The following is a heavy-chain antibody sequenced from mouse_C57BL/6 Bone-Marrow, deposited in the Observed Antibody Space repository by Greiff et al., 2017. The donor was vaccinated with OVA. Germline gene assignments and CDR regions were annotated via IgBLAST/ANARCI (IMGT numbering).Heavy chain of an antibody. D-gene: IGHD1-1*01. CDR2: ISDGGSYT. V-gene: IGHV5-4*01. J-gene: IGHJ4*01. CDR1: GFTFSSYA. CDR3: ARDGRAYYYGSSLYAMDY. Sequence: DVQLVESGGGLVKPGGSLKLSCAASGFTFSSYAMSWVRQTPEKRLEWVATISDGGSYTYYPDNVKGRFTISRDNAKNNLYLQMSHLKSEDTAMYYCARDGRAYYYGSSLYAMDYWGQGTSVTVSS.